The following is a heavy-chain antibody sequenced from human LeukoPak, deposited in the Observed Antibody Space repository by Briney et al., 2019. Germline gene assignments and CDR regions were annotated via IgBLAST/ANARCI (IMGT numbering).Heavy chain of an antibody. Sequence: ASVKVSCKASGYTFTSYDINWVRQATGQGLEWMGWMNPNSGTTGYAQKFQGRVTTTRNTSISTAYMELSSLRSEDTAIYYCARVIYGSGSDIWGQGTMVTVSS. V-gene: IGHV1-8*01. CDR3: ARVIYGSGSDI. D-gene: IGHD3-10*01. CDR2: MNPNSGTT. CDR1: GYTFTSYD. J-gene: IGHJ3*02.